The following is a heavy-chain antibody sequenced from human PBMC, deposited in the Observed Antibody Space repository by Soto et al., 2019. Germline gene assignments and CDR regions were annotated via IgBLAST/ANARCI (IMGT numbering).Heavy chain of an antibody. CDR2: ISYDGSNK. D-gene: IGHD3-16*01. J-gene: IGHJ5*02. Sequence: PGGSLRLSCAASGFTFSSYAMHWVRQAPGKGLEWVAVISYDGSNKYYADSVKGRFTISRDNSKNTLYLQMNSLRAEDTAVYYFSRDHPFYDYVWGSYNNWFDPWGQGTLVTVSS. CDR1: GFTFSSYA. CDR3: SRDHPFYDYVWGSYNNWFDP. V-gene: IGHV3-30-3*01.